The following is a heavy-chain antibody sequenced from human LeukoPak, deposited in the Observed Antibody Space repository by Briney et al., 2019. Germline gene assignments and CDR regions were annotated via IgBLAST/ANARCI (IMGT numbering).Heavy chain of an antibody. D-gene: IGHD1-26*01. V-gene: IGHV3-23*01. CDR3: ARDRRGGSLGG. Sequence: GGSLRLSCAASGLTFSNYAMIWVRQAPGQGLEWVSAIRSSGSTYYADSVKGRFTISRDNSKNTLYLQMNSLRAEDTAVYYCARDRRGGSLGGWGQGTLVTVSS. CDR1: GLTFSNYA. J-gene: IGHJ4*02. CDR2: IRSSGST.